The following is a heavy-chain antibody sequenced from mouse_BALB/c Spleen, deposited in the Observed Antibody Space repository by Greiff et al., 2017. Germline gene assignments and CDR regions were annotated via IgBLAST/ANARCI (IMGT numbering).Heavy chain of an antibody. CDR1: GFSLTSYG. CDR3: ARAYYRYDVDAMDY. D-gene: IGHD2-14*01. J-gene: IGHJ4*01. CDR2: IWAGGST. V-gene: IGHV2-9*02. Sequence: VKLKESGPGLVAPSQSLSITCTVSGFSLTSYGVHWVRQPPGKGLEWLGVIWAGGSTNYNSALMSRLSISKDNSKSQVFLKMNSLQTDDTAMYYCARAYYRYDVDAMDYWGQGTSVTVSS.